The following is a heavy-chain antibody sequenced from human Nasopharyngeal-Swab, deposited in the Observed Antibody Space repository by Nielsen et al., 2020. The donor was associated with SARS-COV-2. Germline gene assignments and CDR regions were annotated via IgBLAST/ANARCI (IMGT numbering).Heavy chain of an antibody. CDR3: ARDKGFDY. CDR1: GGSISSSSYY. Sequence: SETLSLTCTVSGGSISSSSYYWSWIRQPPGKGLEWIGYIYYSGSTNYNPSLKSRVTISVDTSKNQFSLKLSSVTAADTAVYYCARDKGFDYWGQGTLVTVSS. J-gene: IGHJ4*02. CDR2: IYYSGST. V-gene: IGHV4-61*01.